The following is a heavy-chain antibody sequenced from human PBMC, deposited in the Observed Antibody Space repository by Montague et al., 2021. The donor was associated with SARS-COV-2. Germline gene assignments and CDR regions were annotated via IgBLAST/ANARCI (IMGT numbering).Heavy chain of an antibody. CDR2: ITGSGGST. D-gene: IGHD3-22*01. V-gene: IGHV3-23*01. CDR1: GFTFRSYG. CDR3: AKGYYYDTSGYLYPFDY. Sequence: SLRLSCAASGFTFRSYGMSWVRQAPGKGLEWVSGITGSGGSTYYADSVKGRFTISRDNSKNTLYLQMNSLRAEDTAVYYCAKGYYYDTSGYLYPFDYWGQGTLVTVSS. J-gene: IGHJ4*02.